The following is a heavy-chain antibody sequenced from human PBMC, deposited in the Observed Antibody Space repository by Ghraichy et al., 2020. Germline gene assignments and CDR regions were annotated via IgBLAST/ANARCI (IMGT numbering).Heavy chain of an antibody. Sequence: SGPTLVKPTQTLTLTCTFSGFSLSTSGVGVGWIRQPPGKALEWLALIYWDDDKRYSPSLKSRLTITKDTSKNQVLLTMTNMDPVDTATYYCAHRQNAYSSSGKSYDAFDIWGQGTMVTVSS. CDR2: IYWDDDK. V-gene: IGHV2-5*02. CDR1: GFSLSTSGVG. D-gene: IGHD6-6*01. J-gene: IGHJ3*02. CDR3: AHRQNAYSSSGKSYDAFDI.